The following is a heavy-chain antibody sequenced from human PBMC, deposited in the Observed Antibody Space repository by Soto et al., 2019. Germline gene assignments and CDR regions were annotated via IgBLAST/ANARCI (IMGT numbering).Heavy chain of an antibody. V-gene: IGHV1-69*05. CDR1: GGTFSSYA. CDR3: ARTGGGSQTRGYYYYGMDV. D-gene: IGHD7-27*01. Sequence: QVQLVQSGAEVKKPGSSVKVSCKASGGTFSSYAISWVRQAPGQGLEWMGGIIPIFGTANYAQKFQGRVTITSDESTSTAYMDLSSLRSEDTAVYYCARTGGGSQTRGYYYYGMDVWGQGTTVTVSS. CDR2: IIPIFGTA. J-gene: IGHJ6*02.